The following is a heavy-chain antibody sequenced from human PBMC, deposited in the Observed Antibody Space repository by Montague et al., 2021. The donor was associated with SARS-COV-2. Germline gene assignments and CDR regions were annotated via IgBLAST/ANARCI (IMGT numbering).Heavy chain of an antibody. D-gene: IGHD3-22*01. V-gene: IGHV4-39*07. CDR3: ARGRQHINMVVVVVTGGEYYFDF. CDR1: GDSISSNGYY. Sequence: SETLSLTCTVSGDSISSNGYYWGWIRQPPGKGLEWIGEINHRGSTNYNPSLKSRVTISVDTSKNQFSLKMTSVTAADTAVYYCARGRQHINMVVVVVTGGEYYFDFWGQGTLAAVSS. J-gene: IGHJ4*02. CDR2: INHRGST.